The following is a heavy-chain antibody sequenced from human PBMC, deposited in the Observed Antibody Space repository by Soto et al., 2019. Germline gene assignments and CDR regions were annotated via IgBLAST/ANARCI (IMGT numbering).Heavy chain of an antibody. D-gene: IGHD2-2*01. V-gene: IGHV1-18*01. CDR1: GYTFTSYG. CDR3: AREALPSLN. J-gene: IGHJ4*02. CDR2: ISAYNGNT. Sequence: QVQLVQSGAEVKKPGASVKVSCKASGYTFTSYGISWVRQAPGQGLEWMGWISAYNGNTNYAQKLQGRVTRTTDTPTSTAYMELRSLRPDDTAGYCRAREALPSLNWGQGTLVTVAS.